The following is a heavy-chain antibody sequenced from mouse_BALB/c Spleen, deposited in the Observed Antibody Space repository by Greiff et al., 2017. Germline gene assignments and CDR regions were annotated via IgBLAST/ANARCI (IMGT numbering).Heavy chain of an antibody. Sequence: EVQRVESGPGLVKPSQSLSLTCTVTGYSITSDYAWNWIRQFPGNRLEWMGYISYSGSTSYNPSLKSRISITRDTSKSQFFLQLNSVTTEDTATYYCARSGPFDYWGQGTTLTVSS. CDR1: GYSITSDYA. D-gene: IGHD3-1*01. V-gene: IGHV3-2*02. J-gene: IGHJ2*01. CDR2: ISYSGST. CDR3: ARSGPFDY.